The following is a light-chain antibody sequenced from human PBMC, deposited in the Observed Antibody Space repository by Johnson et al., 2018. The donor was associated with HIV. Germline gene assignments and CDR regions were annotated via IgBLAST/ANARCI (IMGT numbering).Light chain of an antibody. CDR3: GTWDTSLSAGGV. V-gene: IGLV1-51*01. CDR2: DNN. Sequence: QSVLTQPPSVSAAPGQRVTISCSGSTSNFENYYVSWYQQLPGTAPKLLIYDNNKRPSGIPDRFSGSKSGTSATLGITGLQTGDEADYYCGTWDTSLSAGGVFGTGTKVTVL. J-gene: IGLJ1*01. CDR1: TSNFENYY.